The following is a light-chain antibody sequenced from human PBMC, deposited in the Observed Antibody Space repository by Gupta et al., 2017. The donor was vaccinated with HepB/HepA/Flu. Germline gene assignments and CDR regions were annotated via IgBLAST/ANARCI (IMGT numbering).Light chain of an antibody. J-gene: IGLJ3*02. CDR2: EVN. CDR3: CSYRGSNTWV. Sequence: QSGLTQPAPVSGSLGKSITFTCIGTNSDVGIYDLVSWYQQDPGKAPKLIIYEVNKRPSGVSSRFSGSKSGNMASLTISGLQPEDETDYYCCSYRGSNTWVFGGGTKLTVL. V-gene: IGLV2-23*02. CDR1: NSDVGIYDL.